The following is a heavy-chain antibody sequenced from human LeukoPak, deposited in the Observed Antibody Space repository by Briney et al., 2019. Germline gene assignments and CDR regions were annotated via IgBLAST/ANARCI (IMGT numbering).Heavy chain of an antibody. J-gene: IGHJ4*02. V-gene: IGHV3-23*01. D-gene: IGHD4-17*01. CDR1: GFTFTNYA. CDR2: TVGIGPDT. CDR3: AREPQNYGDYRFDY. Sequence: GGSLRLSCAASGFTFTNYAMTWVRQAPGKGLEWVAATVGIGPDTYHADSVKGRFTISRDNSKNILYLQMNSLRVEDTAVYYCAREPQNYGDYRFDYWGQGTLVTVSS.